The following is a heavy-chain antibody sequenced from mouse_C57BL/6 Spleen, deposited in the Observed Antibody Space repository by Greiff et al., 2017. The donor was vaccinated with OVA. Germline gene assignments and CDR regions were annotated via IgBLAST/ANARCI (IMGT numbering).Heavy chain of an antibody. V-gene: IGHV14-4*01. CDR1: GFNIKDDY. CDR3: TVGGYFDV. Sequence: EVKLMESGAELVRPGASVKLSCTASGFNIKDDYMHWVKQRPEQGLEWIGWIDPENGDTEYASKFQGKATITADTSSNTAYLQLSSLTSEDTAVYYCTVGGYFDVWGTGTTVTVSS. D-gene: IGHD1-1*01. CDR2: IDPENGDT. J-gene: IGHJ1*03.